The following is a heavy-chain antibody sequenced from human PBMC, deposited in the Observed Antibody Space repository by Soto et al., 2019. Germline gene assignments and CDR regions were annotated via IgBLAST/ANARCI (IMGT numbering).Heavy chain of an antibody. CDR3: ARRGVVPEDYYYYYMDV. V-gene: IGHV4-4*02. CDR2: IYHSGST. J-gene: IGHJ6*03. CDR1: SVSISSSNW. D-gene: IGHD2-2*01. Sequence: SETLSLTCAVSSVSISSSNWWSWVRQPPGKGLEWIGEIYHSGSTNYNPSLKSRVTISVDKSKNQFSLKLSPVTAADTAVYYCARRGVVPEDYYYYYMDVWGKGTTVTVSS.